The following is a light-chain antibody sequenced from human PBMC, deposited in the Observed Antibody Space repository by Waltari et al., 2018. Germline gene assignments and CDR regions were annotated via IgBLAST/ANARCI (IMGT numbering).Light chain of an antibody. Sequence: DIQMTQSPSSVSASVGDRVTINCQASQDIGSWLAWYQHKPGKAPKLLIYVATNLQSGVPSRFSGSGSGTDFTLTISGLQADDSAIYYCQQAKNFPAVSFGGGTKVEIK. CDR2: VAT. V-gene: IGKV1-12*01. J-gene: IGKJ4*01. CDR1: QDIGSW. CDR3: QQAKNFPAVS.